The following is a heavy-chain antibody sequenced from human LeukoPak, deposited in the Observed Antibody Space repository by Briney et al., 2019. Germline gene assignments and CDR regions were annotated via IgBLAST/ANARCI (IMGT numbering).Heavy chain of an antibody. CDR3: ARGGAGTLEAVD. J-gene: IGHJ4*02. V-gene: IGHV1-8*01. CDR2: MNPNSGDT. Sequence: ASVXXSXRXSXXTXXSXDINXVRQATGQGLEWMGWMNPNSGDTGYAQKFQGRVTMTRDTSISTAYMELSSLTSDDTAVYYCARGGAGTLEAVDWGQGTLVTVSS. D-gene: IGHD6-19*01. CDR1: XXTXXSXD.